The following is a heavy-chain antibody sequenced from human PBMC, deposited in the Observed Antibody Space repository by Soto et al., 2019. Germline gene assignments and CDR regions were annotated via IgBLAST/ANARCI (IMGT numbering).Heavy chain of an antibody. J-gene: IGHJ3*02. D-gene: IGHD1-7*01. CDR2: MYRGGSA. CDR3: ARLVISGSKDDFDI. CDR1: GYSVSGDSY. Sequence: SETLSLTCGVSGYSVSGDSYWGWIRQPPGKGLEWIGSMYRGGSASYNPSLKSRVSISIDMSKNQFSLRLTSVTAADTAVYYCARLVISGSKDDFDIRGQGTMVTVSS. V-gene: IGHV4-38-2*01.